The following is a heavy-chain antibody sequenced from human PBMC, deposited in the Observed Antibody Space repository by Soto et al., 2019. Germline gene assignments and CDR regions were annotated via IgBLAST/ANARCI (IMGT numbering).Heavy chain of an antibody. V-gene: IGHV1-18*01. CDR3: ARDLAAAGDSEYFQH. CDR1: GYTFTSYG. J-gene: IGHJ1*01. CDR2: ISAYNGNT. Sequence: ASVKVSCKASGYTFTSYGISWVRQAHGQGLEWMGWISAYNGNTNYAQKLQGRVTMTTDTSTSTAYMELRSLRSDDTAVYYCARDLAAAGDSEYFQHWGQGTLVTVSS. D-gene: IGHD6-13*01.